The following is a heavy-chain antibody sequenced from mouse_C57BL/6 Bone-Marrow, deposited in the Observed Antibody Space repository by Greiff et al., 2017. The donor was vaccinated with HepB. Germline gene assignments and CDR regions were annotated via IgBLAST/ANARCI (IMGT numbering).Heavy chain of an antibody. Sequence: VQLKQSGAELVRPGASVKLSCTASGFHIKDDYMHWVKQRPEQGLEWIGWIDPENGDTEYASKFQGKATIPADTSSNTAYLQLSSLKSEDTAVYYCTADYYGSSQYFDVWGTGTTVTVSS. V-gene: IGHV14-4*01. J-gene: IGHJ1*03. CDR2: IDPENGDT. CDR1: GFHIKDDY. CDR3: TADYYGSSQYFDV. D-gene: IGHD1-1*01.